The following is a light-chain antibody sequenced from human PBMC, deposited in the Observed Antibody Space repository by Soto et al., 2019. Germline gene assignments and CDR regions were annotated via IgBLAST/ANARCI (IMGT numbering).Light chain of an antibody. CDR2: DES. Sequence: DIHLTQSPSSLSASVGDRVTITCRASKAIPKHVDRYQQKPGNPPRPLTYDESTLHSGSQSRFCGRKVGTQFNHTIDNLQPEGFARYYCHQVKSYPRHVGGGTKV. V-gene: IGKV1-17*02. CDR3: HQVKSYPRH. J-gene: IGKJ4*01. CDR1: KAIPKH.